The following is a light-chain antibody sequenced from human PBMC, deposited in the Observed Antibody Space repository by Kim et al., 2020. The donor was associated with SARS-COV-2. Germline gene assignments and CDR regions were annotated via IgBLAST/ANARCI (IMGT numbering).Light chain of an antibody. J-gene: IGLJ2*01. Sequence: GQPIPISCARTDSAVGSYGFVSWYQPHPDKAPQLIIYDFFNRPSGVSNRFSGSKSGNTASLTISGLQAEDEADYYCGSYTTSTTIVFGGGTQLTVL. V-gene: IGLV2-14*03. CDR1: DSAVGSYGF. CDR3: GSYTTSTTIV. CDR2: DFF.